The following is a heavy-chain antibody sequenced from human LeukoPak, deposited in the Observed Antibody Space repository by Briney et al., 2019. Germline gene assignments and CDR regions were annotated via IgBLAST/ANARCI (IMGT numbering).Heavy chain of an antibody. D-gene: IGHD1-26*01. CDR1: GFTFDDYA. V-gene: IGHV3-9*01. CDR3: AKGRFGATRHYFGY. CDR2: ISWNSGSI. J-gene: IGHJ4*02. Sequence: GRSLRLSCAASGFTFDDYAMHWVRQAPGKGLEWVSGISWNSGSIGYADSVKGRFTISRDNAKNSLYLQMNSLRAEDTALYYCAKGRFGATRHYFGYWGQGTLVTVSS.